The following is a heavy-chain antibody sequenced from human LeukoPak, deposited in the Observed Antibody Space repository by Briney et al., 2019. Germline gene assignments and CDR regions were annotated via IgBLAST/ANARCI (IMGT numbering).Heavy chain of an antibody. Sequence: ASVKVSCKASGDTFSRYGISWVRQAPGQGLEWMGGIIPLFGTANYAQKFQGRVTITADESTSTVYMELNSLRSEDTAVYYCARSLGGYYGSGSYYRVRNYYFDYWGQGTLVTVSS. CDR3: ARSLGGYYGSGSYYRVRNYYFDY. CDR2: IIPLFGTA. D-gene: IGHD3-10*01. J-gene: IGHJ4*02. V-gene: IGHV1-69*13. CDR1: GDTFSRYG.